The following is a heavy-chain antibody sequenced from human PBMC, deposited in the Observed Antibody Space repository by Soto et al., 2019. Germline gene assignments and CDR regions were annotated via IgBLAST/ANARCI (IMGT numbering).Heavy chain of an antibody. J-gene: IGHJ6*02. V-gene: IGHV4-34*01. CDR2: IIPTGTT. CDR3: ARGGVTLAWNYYYYGMDV. Sequence: PSETLSLTCGVSGGSFSGHYLSWIRQPPGKGLEWIGEIIPTGTTTYNPSLKSRLSISLDTSNNQFSLNLTSVSAADTAVYYCARGGVTLAWNYYYYGMDVWGQGTTVTVSS. D-gene: IGHD3-10*01. CDR1: GGSFSGHY.